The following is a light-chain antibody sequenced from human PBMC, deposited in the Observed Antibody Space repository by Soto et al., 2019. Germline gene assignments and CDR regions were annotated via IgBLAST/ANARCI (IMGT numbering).Light chain of an antibody. CDR3: SAYTHANTVI. J-gene: IGLJ2*01. CDR1: SSDVAAYNF. V-gene: IGLV2-14*03. CDR2: EVI. Sequence: QSALTQPASVSGSPGQSITISCTGTSSDVAAYNFVSWYQQHPGEVPKLMIYEVIKRPSGISDRFSGSKTGNTASLTISGLEADDEADYYCSAYTHANTVIVGGGTKLTVL.